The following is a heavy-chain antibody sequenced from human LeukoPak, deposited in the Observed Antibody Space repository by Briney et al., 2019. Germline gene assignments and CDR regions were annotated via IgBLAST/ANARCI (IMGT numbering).Heavy chain of an antibody. D-gene: IGHD2-2*02. CDR3: AKDRYQLPYGWFDP. V-gene: IGHV3-23*01. CDR2: ISGSGDST. CDR1: GFTFSNYA. Sequence: GGSLRLSCAASGFTFSNYAMNWVRQAPGKGLEWVSAISGSGDSTYYADSVKGRFTISRDNSENTLYLQMNSLRAEDTVVYYCAKDRYQLPYGWFDPWGQGTLVTVSS. J-gene: IGHJ5*02.